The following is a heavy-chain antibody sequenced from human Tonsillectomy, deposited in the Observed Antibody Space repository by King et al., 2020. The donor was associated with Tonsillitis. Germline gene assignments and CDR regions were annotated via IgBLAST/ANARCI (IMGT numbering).Heavy chain of an antibody. CDR2: ISYDGSNK. CDR1: GFTFSSYD. Sequence: VQLVESGGGVVQPGRSLRLSCAASGFTFSSYDMHWVRQAPGKGLEWVAVISYDGSNKDYGDRVKGRFAISRDNSKNTLYLQMNSLRAEDTAVYYCVKGLEPVAYYSYYGLDVWGQGTTVTVSS. J-gene: IGHJ6*02. CDR3: VKGLEPVAYYSYYGLDV. V-gene: IGHV3-30*18. D-gene: IGHD6-19*01.